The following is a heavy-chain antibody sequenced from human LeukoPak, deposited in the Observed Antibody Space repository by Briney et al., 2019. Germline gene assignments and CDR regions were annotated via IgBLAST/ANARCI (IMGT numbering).Heavy chain of an antibody. CDR3: ARVAAVACGQIDY. J-gene: IGHJ4*02. CDR1: GYTFTGYY. V-gene: IGHV1-2*06. Sequence: ASVKVSCKASGYTFTGYYMHWVRQAPGQGLEWMGRINPNSGGTNYAQKFQGRVTMTRDTSISTAYMELSRLRSDDTAVYYCARVAAVACGQIDYWGQGTLVTVSS. D-gene: IGHD6-19*01. CDR2: INPNSGGT.